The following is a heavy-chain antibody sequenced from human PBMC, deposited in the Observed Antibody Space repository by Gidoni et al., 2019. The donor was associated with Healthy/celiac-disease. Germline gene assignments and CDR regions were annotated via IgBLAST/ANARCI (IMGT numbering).Heavy chain of an antibody. CDR3: ARHGAPRRYYGSGSYPNWFDP. CDR2: IYYSGST. Sequence: QLQLQESGPGLVKPSETLSLTCTVSGGSISSSSYYWGWIRQPPGKGLEWIGSIYYSGSTYYNPSLKSRVTISVDTSKNQFSLKLSSVTAADTAVYYCARHGAPRRYYGSGSYPNWFDPWGQGTLVTVSS. V-gene: IGHV4-39*01. D-gene: IGHD3-10*01. J-gene: IGHJ5*02. CDR1: GGSISSSSYY.